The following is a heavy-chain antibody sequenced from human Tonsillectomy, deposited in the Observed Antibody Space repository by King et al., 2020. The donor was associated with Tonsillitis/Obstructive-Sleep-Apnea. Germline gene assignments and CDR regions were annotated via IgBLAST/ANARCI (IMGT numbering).Heavy chain of an antibody. D-gene: IGHD5-18*01. Sequence: QLVQSGAEVKKPGASVKVSCKASGYTFTGYYMHWVRQAPGQGLEWMGWINPNSGDTNYAQKFQGRVTMTRDTSISTAYMEVSRLRSDDTAVYYCARDLRGHSYGADSYYFDYWGQGTLVTVSS. J-gene: IGHJ4*02. CDR3: ARDLRGHSYGADSYYFDY. CDR2: INPNSGDT. CDR1: GYTFTGYY. V-gene: IGHV1-2*02.